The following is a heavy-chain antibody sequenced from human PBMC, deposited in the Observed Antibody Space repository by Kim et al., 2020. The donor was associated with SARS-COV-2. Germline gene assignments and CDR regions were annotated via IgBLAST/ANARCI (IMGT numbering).Heavy chain of an antibody. CDR2: IYYSGST. J-gene: IGHJ3*02. V-gene: IGHV4-61*01. CDR1: GGSVVSGTHY. Sequence: SETLSLTCTVSGGSVVSGTHYWSWIRQSPGKGLEWIGYIYYSGSTNYNPSLKSRVTISVDTPKNQFSLKLTSVTAADTAVYFCARDSYQLLGDAFDIWGQGTMVTVSS. D-gene: IGHD2-2*01. CDR3: ARDSYQLLGDAFDI.